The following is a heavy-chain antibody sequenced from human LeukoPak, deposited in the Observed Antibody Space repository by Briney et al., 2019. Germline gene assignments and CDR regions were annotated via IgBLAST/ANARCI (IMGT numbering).Heavy chain of an antibody. CDR2: IKQGGREK. CDR3: ARDRGRFDY. J-gene: IGHJ4*02. D-gene: IGHD5-12*01. Sequence: GGSLRLSCAASEFTFNTYWMSWVRQAPGKGLGWVANIKQGGREKYYVDSVKGRFTISRDNAKNSLYLQMNSLGVEDTAVYYCARDRGRFDYWGQGTLVTVSS. V-gene: IGHV3-7*05. CDR1: EFTFNTYW.